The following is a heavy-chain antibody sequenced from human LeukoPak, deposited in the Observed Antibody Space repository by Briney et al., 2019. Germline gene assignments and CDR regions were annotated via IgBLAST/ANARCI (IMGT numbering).Heavy chain of an antibody. D-gene: IGHD3-22*01. CDR1: GFTFSSYW. CDR2: IKSDGNT. CDR3: ARAPSEIGGYYPEYFRH. J-gene: IGHJ1*01. Sequence: PGGSLRLSCAASGFTFSSYWMHWVRQAPGKGLVWVSRIKSDGNTNYADSVKGRFTISRDNAKNTVSLQMNSLSAENTGVYYCARAPSEIGGYYPEYFRHWGQGTLVTVSS. V-gene: IGHV3-74*01.